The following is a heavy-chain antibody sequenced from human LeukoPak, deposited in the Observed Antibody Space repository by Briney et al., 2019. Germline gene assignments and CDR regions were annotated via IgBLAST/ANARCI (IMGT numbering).Heavy chain of an antibody. Sequence: GGSLRLSCAASGFTFSSYAMHWVRQAPGKGLEWVAVISYDGSNKYYADSVKGRFTISRDNSKNTLYLQMNSLRAEDAAVYYCAREDRSSWSAHHWFDPWGQGTLVTVSS. V-gene: IGHV3-30*04. CDR2: ISYDGSNK. D-gene: IGHD6-13*01. CDR1: GFTFSSYA. J-gene: IGHJ5*02. CDR3: AREDRSSWSAHHWFDP.